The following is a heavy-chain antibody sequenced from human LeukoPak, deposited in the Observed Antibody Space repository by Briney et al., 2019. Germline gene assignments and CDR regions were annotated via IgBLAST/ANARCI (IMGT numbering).Heavy chain of an antibody. V-gene: IGHV3-21*01. D-gene: IGHD2-8*01. Sequence: GGSLRLSCAASGFTFSSYSMNWVRQAPGKGLEWVSSISSSSSYIYYADSVKGRFTISRDSSKNILYLQMNSLRAEDTAVYYCAKDRCSNGVGCYYYYMDVWGKGTTVTISS. CDR2: ISSSSSYI. J-gene: IGHJ6*03. CDR3: AKDRCSNGVGCYYYYMDV. CDR1: GFTFSSYS.